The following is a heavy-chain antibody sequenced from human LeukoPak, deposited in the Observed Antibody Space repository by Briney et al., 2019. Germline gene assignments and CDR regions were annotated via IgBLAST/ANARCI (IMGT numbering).Heavy chain of an antibody. Sequence: PSETLSLTCSVSGGSLSPYYWSWIRQPPGGGLEWLGEINHSGSTNYNPSLKSRVTISVEKFKNQFSLEVTSVTAADTAIYYCATLGGLYYESHGYPDFDHWGQGTLVTVSS. V-gene: IGHV4-34*01. CDR3: ATLGGLYYESHGYPDFDH. CDR1: GGSLSPYY. D-gene: IGHD3-22*01. CDR2: INHSGST. J-gene: IGHJ4*02.